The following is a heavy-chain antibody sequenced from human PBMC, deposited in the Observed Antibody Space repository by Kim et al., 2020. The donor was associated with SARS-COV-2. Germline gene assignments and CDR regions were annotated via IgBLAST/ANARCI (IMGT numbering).Heavy chain of an antibody. J-gene: IGHJ4*02. D-gene: IGHD6-13*01. CDR3: ARDLSDYSRSWYLDY. CDR2: TNSDGSGT. Sequence: GGSLRLSCAASGFAFSTFWMHWVRQAPGKGLVWVSRTNSDGSGTTYADSVKGRFTISRDNAKNTLYLQMNSLRAEDTAVYYCARDLSDYSRSWYLDYWGQGTLVTVSS. CDR1: GFAFSTFW. V-gene: IGHV3-74*03.